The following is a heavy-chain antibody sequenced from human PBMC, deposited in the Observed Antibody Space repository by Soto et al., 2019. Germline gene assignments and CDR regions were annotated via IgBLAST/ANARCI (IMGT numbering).Heavy chain of an antibody. V-gene: IGHV3-21*01. Sequence: GGSLILSCAASGFTFSSYSMNWVRQAPGKGLEWVSSISSSSSYIYYADSVKGRFTISRDNAKNSLYLQMNSLRAEDTAVYYCARDVVSTVVTRYYYYYGMDVWGQGTTVNVSS. D-gene: IGHD2-21*02. CDR3: ARDVVSTVVTRYYYYYGMDV. J-gene: IGHJ6*02. CDR2: ISSSSSYI. CDR1: GFTFSSYS.